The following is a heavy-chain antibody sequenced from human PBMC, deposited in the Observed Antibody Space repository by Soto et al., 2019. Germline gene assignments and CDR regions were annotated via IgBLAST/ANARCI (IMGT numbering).Heavy chain of an antibody. J-gene: IGHJ5*02. V-gene: IGHV5-51*01. CDR1: GYSFTSYW. Sequence: PGESLKISCKGSGYSFTSYWIGWVRQMPGKGLEWMGIIYPGDSDTRYSPSFQGQVTISADKPISTAYLQWSSLKASDTAMYYCVRDSSGYDSWFDPWGQGTLVTVSS. CDR3: VRDSSGYDSWFDP. CDR2: IYPGDSDT. D-gene: IGHD3-22*01.